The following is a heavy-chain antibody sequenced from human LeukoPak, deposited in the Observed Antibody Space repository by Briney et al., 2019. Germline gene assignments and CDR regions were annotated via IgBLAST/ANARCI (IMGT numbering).Heavy chain of an antibody. CDR2: ISSSSTI. D-gene: IGHD4-17*01. Sequence: GGSLRLSCAASGFTFSSYSMNWVRQAPGKGLEWVSYISSSSTIYYADSVKGRFTISRDNAKNSLYLQMNSLRAEDTAVYYCARERGATVTFDYWGQGTLVTVSS. J-gene: IGHJ4*02. CDR3: ARERGATVTFDY. V-gene: IGHV3-48*04. CDR1: GFTFSSYS.